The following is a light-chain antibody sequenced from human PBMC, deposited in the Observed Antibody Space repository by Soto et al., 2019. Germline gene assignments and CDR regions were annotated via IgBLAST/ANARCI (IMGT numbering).Light chain of an antibody. Sequence: EIVLTQSPATLSLSPGERATLSCRASQSVSSYLAWYQQKPGQAPRLLIYDASNRATGIPARFSGSGSGTDFTLNISSLETEDFAVYYCQQRSNRPITFDHGTRLEIK. J-gene: IGKJ5*01. CDR3: QQRSNRPIT. CDR2: DAS. V-gene: IGKV3-11*01. CDR1: QSVSSY.